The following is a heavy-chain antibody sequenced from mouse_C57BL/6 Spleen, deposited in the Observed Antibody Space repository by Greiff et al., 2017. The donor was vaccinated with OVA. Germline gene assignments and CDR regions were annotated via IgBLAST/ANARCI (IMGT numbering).Heavy chain of an antibody. Sequence: QVQLQQPGAELVMPGASVKLSCKASGYTFTSYWMHWVKQRPGPGLEWIGEIDPSDSYTNYNQKFKGKSTLTVDKSSSTAYMQLSSLTSEDSAVYYCARRGGDLFDYWGQGTTLTVSS. CDR1: GYTFTSYW. V-gene: IGHV1-69*01. CDR2: IDPSDSYT. CDR3: ARRGGDLFDY. J-gene: IGHJ2*01.